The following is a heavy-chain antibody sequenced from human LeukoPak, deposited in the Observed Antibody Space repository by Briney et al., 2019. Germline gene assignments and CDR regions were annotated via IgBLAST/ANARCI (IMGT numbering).Heavy chain of an antibody. CDR2: IYNDETTA. CDR3: ARGAPIDY. J-gene: IGHJ4*02. D-gene: IGHD3-16*01. Sequence: GRSLRLSCAASGFTFSNASIYWGRQGPRRGRDWVSRIYNDETTATYGGSVKGRFTIYKHNAQNTLYVQMDSLRVDDTAGYYCARGAPIDYWGQGTLVTVSS. CDR1: GFTFSNAS. V-gene: IGHV3-74*01.